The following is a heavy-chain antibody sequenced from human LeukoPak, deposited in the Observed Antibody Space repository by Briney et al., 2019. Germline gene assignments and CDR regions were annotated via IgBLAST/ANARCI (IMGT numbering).Heavy chain of an antibody. CDR1: GFTLSSYS. V-gene: IGHV3-48*01. CDR3: ARRASLEGYDFWSGYPDY. CDR2: ISSSRSTI. D-gene: IGHD3-3*01. Sequence: GGSLRLSCAASGFTLSSYSMNGVRQAPGKGVEWVSYISSSRSTIYYAASVKGRFTISRENDKNSLYLQMNSLRAEDTAVYYCARRASLEGYDFWSGYPDYWGQGTLVTVSS. J-gene: IGHJ4*02.